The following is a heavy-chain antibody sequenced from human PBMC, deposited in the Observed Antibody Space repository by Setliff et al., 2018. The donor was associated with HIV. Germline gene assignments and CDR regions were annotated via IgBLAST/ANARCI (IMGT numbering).Heavy chain of an antibody. CDR1: RFTFSSYA. CDR2: ISGSGGST. Sequence: LRLSCAASRFTFSSYAMSWVRQAPGKGLEWVSAISGSGGSTYYADSVKGRFTISRDNSKNTLYLQMNSLRAEDTAVYYCAKSSWWEPRAYWGQGTLVTVSS. CDR3: AKSSWWEPRAY. J-gene: IGHJ4*02. V-gene: IGHV3-23*01. D-gene: IGHD2-15*01.